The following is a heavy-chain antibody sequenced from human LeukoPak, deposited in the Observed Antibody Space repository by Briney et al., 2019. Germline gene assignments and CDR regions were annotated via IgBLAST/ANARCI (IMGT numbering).Heavy chain of an antibody. V-gene: IGHV3-30*02. CDR1: GLTFSTYE. CDR2: IRYDGSKK. Sequence: SGGSLRLSCAASGLTFSTYEMNWVCQAPGKGLQWVASIRYDGSKKYYADSMTGRFTISRDNSKNTLYLEINSLRAEDTAVYYCAREAWDLTGRAPVIWGQGTLVTVSS. D-gene: IGHD1-14*01. CDR3: AREAWDLTGRAPVI. J-gene: IGHJ4*02.